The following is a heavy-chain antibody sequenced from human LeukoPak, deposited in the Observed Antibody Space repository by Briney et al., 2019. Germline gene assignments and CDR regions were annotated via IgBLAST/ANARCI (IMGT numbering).Heavy chain of an antibody. CDR3: ASAYCSSTSCYNLAGEPPDY. J-gene: IGHJ4*02. CDR1: GGTFSSYA. Sequence: ASVKVSCKASGGTFSSYAIRWVRQAPGQGLEWMVGIIPIFGTANYAQKFQGRVTITADESTSTAYMERSSLRSEDTAVCYCASAYCSSTSCYNLAGEPPDYWGQGTLVTVSS. D-gene: IGHD2-2*02. CDR2: IIPIFGTA. V-gene: IGHV1-69*01.